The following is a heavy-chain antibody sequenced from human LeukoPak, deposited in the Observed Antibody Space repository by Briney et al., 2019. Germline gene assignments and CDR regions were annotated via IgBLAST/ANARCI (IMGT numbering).Heavy chain of an antibody. CDR1: GFTFSSYE. CDR3: ARDSSPYYYGSGSHDY. CDR2: ISSSGSTI. V-gene: IGHV3-48*03. J-gene: IGHJ4*02. Sequence: GGSLRLSCAASGFTFSSYEMNWVRQAPGKGLEWISYISSSGSTIYYADSVKGRFTISRDNSKNTLYPQMNSLRAEDTAVYYCARDSSPYYYGSGSHDYWGQGTLVTVSS. D-gene: IGHD3-10*01.